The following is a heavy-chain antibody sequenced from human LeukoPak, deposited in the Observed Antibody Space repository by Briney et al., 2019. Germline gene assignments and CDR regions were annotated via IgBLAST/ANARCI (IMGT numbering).Heavy chain of an antibody. V-gene: IGHV4-38-2*02. D-gene: IGHD4-17*01. CDR3: AREIRGVGSPYGDYWDY. CDR2: IFHNGTT. CDR1: GYSISSGYY. J-gene: IGHJ4*02. Sequence: SETLYLTCTVSGYSISSGYYWGWLRPPPGKGQEWIGIIFHNGTTYYNPSLKSRVTITVDTYKNQCSLRLSSVTVADTAVYYCAREIRGVGSPYGDYWDYWGQGTLVTLSS.